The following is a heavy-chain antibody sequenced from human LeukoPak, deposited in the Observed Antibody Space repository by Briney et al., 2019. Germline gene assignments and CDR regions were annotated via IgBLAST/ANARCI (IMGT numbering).Heavy chain of an antibody. D-gene: IGHD6-13*01. CDR3: ARYGIAAAGTTY. CDR2: IYYSGTT. V-gene: IGHV4-39*01. Sequence: SETLTLTCTVSGGTISSSSYHWGWIRQPPGKGLESRVNIYYSGTTYYNPSRKGQVTISVDTSKTQFSLKLNSVTAADTAVYYCARYGIAAAGTTYWGQGTLVTVSS. J-gene: IGHJ4*02. CDR1: GGTISSSSYH.